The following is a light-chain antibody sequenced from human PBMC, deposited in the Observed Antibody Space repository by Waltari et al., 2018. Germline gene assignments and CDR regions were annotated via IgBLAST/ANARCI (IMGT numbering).Light chain of an antibody. CDR1: QSIGTW. CDR2: RAS. Sequence: DIQMTQSPSTLSASVRDRVTITCRASQSIGTWLAWYQQKPGKAPKLRIYRASSLQSGVPSGFSGSGSGTEFTLTISSLQPDDFATYYCQQYYDYPRTFGQGTKVEVK. V-gene: IGKV1-5*03. CDR3: QQYYDYPRT. J-gene: IGKJ1*01.